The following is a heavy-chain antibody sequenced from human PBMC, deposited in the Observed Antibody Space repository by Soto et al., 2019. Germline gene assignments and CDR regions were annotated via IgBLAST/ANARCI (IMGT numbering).Heavy chain of an antibody. Sequence: GGSLRLSCAASGFTFSSYAMSWVRQAPGKGLEWVSAISGSGGSTYYADSVKGRFTISRDNSKNTLYLQMNSLRAEDTAVYYCAKSVRVEVSSEIYYFDYWGQGTLVTVSS. CDR1: GFTFSSYA. CDR3: AKSVRVEVSSEIYYFDY. CDR2: ISGSGGST. V-gene: IGHV3-23*01. J-gene: IGHJ4*02. D-gene: IGHD3-16*02.